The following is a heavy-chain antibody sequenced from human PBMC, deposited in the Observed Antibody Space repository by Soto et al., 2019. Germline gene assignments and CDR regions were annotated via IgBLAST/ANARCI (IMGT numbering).Heavy chain of an antibody. CDR3: AKVPRRGYYVSRGYYLPIFDF. CDR1: GFTFSSYA. Sequence: PGGSLRLSCAASGFTFSSYAMHWVRQAPGKGLEWVAVISYDGSNKYYADSVKGRFTISRDNSKNTLYLQMNSLRAEDTAVYYCAKVPRRGYYVSRGYYLPIFDFWGQGTLGTVFS. CDR2: ISYDGSNK. J-gene: IGHJ4*02. V-gene: IGHV3-30-3*01. D-gene: IGHD3-22*01.